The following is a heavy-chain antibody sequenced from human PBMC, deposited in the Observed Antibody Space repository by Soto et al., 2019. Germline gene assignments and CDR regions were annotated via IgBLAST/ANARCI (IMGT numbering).Heavy chain of an antibody. Sequence: SVKVSCKASGGTFSSYATSWVRQAPGQGLEWMGGIIPIFGTANYAQKFQGRVTITADESTSTAYMELSSLRSEDTAVYYCARALEWLLSQRYYYGMDVWGQGTTVTVSS. D-gene: IGHD3-3*01. CDR3: ARALEWLLSQRYYYGMDV. CDR2: IIPIFGTA. J-gene: IGHJ6*02. CDR1: GGTFSSYA. V-gene: IGHV1-69*13.